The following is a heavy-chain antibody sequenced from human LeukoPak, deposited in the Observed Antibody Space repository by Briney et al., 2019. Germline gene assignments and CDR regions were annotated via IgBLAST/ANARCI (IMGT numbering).Heavy chain of an antibody. CDR1: GYTFTGYY. Sequence: ASVKVSCKASGYTFTGYYMHWVRQAPGQGLEWMGWINPNSGGTNYAQKLQGRVTMTTDTSTSTAYMELRSLRSDDTAVYYCARDGVLHDILASRGYYYYMDVWGKGTTVTISS. D-gene: IGHD3-9*01. V-gene: IGHV1-2*02. CDR3: ARDGVLHDILASRGYYYYMDV. CDR2: INPNSGGT. J-gene: IGHJ6*03.